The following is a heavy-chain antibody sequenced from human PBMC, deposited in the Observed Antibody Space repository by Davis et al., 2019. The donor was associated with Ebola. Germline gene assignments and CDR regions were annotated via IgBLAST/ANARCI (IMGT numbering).Heavy chain of an antibody. D-gene: IGHD6-13*01. CDR2: IYYTGST. CDR1: GDSTSGSFDYY. V-gene: IGHV4-39*07. CDR3: AKGVAAAGFIARYYFDY. Sequence: MPSETLSLTFTVPGDSTSGSFDYYWAWIRQPPGKGLEWIATIYYTGSTYYNPSLRSRVTMSVDTSKNQFSLKLSSVTAADTAVYYCAKGVAAAGFIARYYFDYWGQGTLVTVSS. J-gene: IGHJ4*02.